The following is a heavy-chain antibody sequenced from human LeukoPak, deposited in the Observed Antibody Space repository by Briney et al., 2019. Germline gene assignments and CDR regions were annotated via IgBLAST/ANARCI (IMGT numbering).Heavy chain of an antibody. CDR1: GDSISTTNYY. Sequence: TSETLSLTCAVSGDSISTTNYYWGWIRQPPGKGLEWIGIIYYSGITHYNPSLKSRVTILVDTSKNQFSLKLSSVTDADTAVYYCARVRRSLNWFDSWGQGTLVTVSS. V-gene: IGHV4-39*01. CDR3: ARVRRSLNWFDS. J-gene: IGHJ5*01. D-gene: IGHD3-3*01. CDR2: IYYSGIT.